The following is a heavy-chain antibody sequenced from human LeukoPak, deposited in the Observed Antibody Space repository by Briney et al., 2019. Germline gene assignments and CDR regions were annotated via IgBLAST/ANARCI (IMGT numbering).Heavy chain of an antibody. CDR2: IKQDGSEK. J-gene: IGHJ4*02. V-gene: IGHV3-7*01. D-gene: IGHD5-24*01. Sequence: GGSLRLSCAASGFTFSSYWMSWVRQAPGKGLEWVANIKQDGSEKYYVDSVKGRFTISRDNAKNSLYLQTNSLRAEDTAVYYCARDGRDGYNLDFDYWGQGTLVTVSS. CDR1: GFTFSSYW. CDR3: ARDGRDGYNLDFDY.